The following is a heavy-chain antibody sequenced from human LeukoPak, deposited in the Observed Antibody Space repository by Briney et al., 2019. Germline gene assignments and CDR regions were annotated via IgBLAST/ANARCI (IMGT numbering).Heavy chain of an antibody. Sequence: GGLRLSCAASRFTFSSYSMNWVRQAPGKGLEWVSSISSSSSYIYYADSVKGRFTISRDNAKNSLYLQMNSLRAEDTAVYYCARDLPATASYTFDYWGQGTLVTVS. CDR2: ISSSSSYI. D-gene: IGHD2-21*02. CDR3: ARDLPATASYTFDY. CDR1: RFTFSSYS. V-gene: IGHV3-21*01. J-gene: IGHJ4*02.